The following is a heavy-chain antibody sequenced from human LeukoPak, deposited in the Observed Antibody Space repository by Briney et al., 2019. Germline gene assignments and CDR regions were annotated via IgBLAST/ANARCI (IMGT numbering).Heavy chain of an antibody. J-gene: IGHJ4*02. CDR3: ARDRGCFDY. CDR2: ISGSGSTI. V-gene: IGHV3-23*01. Sequence: PGGSLRLSCAASGFTFSSYAMSWVRQAPGKGLEWVSAISGSGSTIYYADSVKGRFTISRDNAKNSLYLQMNSLRAEDTAVYYCARDRGCFDYWGQGTLVTVSS. D-gene: IGHD6-19*01. CDR1: GFTFSSYA.